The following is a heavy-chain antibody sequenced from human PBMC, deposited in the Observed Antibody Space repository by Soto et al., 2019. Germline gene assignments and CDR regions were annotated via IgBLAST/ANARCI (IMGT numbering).Heavy chain of an antibody. J-gene: IGHJ4*02. CDR2: ISYDGSNK. D-gene: IGHD3-10*01. V-gene: IGHV3-30*03. CDR3: APWFGAFDY. Sequence: QVQLVESGGGVVQPGRSLRLSCAASGFTFSSYGMHWVRQAPGKGLEWGAVISYDGSNKYYADSVKGRFTISRDNSKNTLYLQMNRLRAEDTAVYYCAPWFGAFDYWGQGTLVTVSS. CDR1: GFTFSSYG.